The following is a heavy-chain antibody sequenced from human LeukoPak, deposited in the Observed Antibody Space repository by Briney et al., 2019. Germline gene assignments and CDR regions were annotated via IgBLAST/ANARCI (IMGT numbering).Heavy chain of an antibody. V-gene: IGHV1-3*01. D-gene: IGHD3-16*01. CDR1: GYTFTSYA. CDR2: INAGNSNT. Sequence: ASVKVSCKASGYTFTSYAMHWVRQAPGQRLEWMGWINAGNSNTKYSQKFQGRVTITRDTSASTAYMELSSLRSEDTAVYYCATRGQFGFDYWGQGTLVTVSS. CDR3: ATRGQFGFDY. J-gene: IGHJ4*02.